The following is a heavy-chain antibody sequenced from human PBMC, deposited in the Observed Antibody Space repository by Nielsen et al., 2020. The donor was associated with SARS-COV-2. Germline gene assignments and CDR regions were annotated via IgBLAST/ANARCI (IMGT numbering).Heavy chain of an antibody. CDR1: GFTFSIYA. J-gene: IGHJ4*02. Sequence: GGSLRLSCAASGFTFSIYAMHWVRQAPGKGLEWVAVVSNDGNIQYYSDSVKGRFTISRDNSKNTVYLQMNSLRPEDTAVYYCTKVLFSSNWQAPFDSWGQGTLVTVSS. V-gene: IGHV3-30*18. CDR2: VSNDGNIQ. D-gene: IGHD4-11*01. CDR3: TKVLFSSNWQAPFDS.